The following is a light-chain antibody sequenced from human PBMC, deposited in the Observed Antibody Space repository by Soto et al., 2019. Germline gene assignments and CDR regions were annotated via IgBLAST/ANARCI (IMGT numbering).Light chain of an antibody. J-gene: IGKJ2*01. CDR3: QQRDSWPPFT. V-gene: IGKV3-11*01. Sequence: EIVLAQSPATLSLSPGERATLSCRASQDISNFLAWYQQRPGQAPRLLIYDASNRATGIPARFSGSGSGTDFALTLVGLEPEDFAIYYCQQRDSWPPFTFGQGTKLEI. CDR1: QDISNF. CDR2: DAS.